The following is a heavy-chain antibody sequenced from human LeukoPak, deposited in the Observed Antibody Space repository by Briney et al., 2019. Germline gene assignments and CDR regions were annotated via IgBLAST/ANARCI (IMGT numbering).Heavy chain of an antibody. CDR2: IKSNADGRTP. CDR3: TTFYHEYSPY. CDR1: GFSFMNAW. J-gene: IGHJ4*02. D-gene: IGHD2/OR15-2a*01. V-gene: IGHV3-15*01. Sequence: PGVSLRLSYAASGFSFMNAWMIWVRQAPGKGLEWVGRIKSNADGRTPDYAAPARGRFTISRDDSKNTLYLQMNSLKTEDTAVYYCTTFYHEYSPYWGRGTLVTVSS.